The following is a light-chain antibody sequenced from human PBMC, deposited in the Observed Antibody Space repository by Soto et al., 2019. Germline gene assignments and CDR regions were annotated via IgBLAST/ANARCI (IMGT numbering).Light chain of an antibody. CDR1: QSISSY. CDR2: AAS. V-gene: IGKV1-39*01. J-gene: IGKJ1*01. CDR3: QHSYSTPQT. Sequence: DIQMTQSPSSLSASVGDTVTITCRASQSISSYLNWYQQKPGKAPKLLIYAASSLQSGVPSRFSGSGSGTDFTLTISSLQPEDFATYYCQHSYSTPQTFGQGTKVEIK.